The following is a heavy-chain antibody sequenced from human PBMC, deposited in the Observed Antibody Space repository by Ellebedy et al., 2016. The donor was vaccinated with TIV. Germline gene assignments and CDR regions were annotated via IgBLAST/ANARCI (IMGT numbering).Heavy chain of an antibody. CDR3: ARVPGSFSLNWFDP. J-gene: IGHJ5*02. CDR2: ISSSSSTI. CDR1: GFTFRSYS. D-gene: IGHD3-10*01. Sequence: GGSLRPSXPPSGFTFRSYSMNWVRQAPGKGLEWVSYISSSSSTIYYADSVKGRFTISRDNAKNSLYLQMNSLRDEDTAVYYCARVPGSFSLNWFDPWGQGTLVTVSS. V-gene: IGHV3-48*02.